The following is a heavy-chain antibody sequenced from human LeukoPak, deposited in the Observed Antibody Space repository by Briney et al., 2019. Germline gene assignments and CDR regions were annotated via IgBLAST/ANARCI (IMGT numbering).Heavy chain of an antibody. Sequence: TGRSLRLSCAASGFTFDDYAMHWVRQAPGKGLEWVSGISWNSGSIGYADSVKGRFTISRDNAKNSLYLQMNSLRAEDMALYYCAKEGDGWYGNAFDIWGQGTMVTVSS. CDR2: ISWNSGSI. CDR1: GFTFDDYA. J-gene: IGHJ3*02. V-gene: IGHV3-9*03. D-gene: IGHD6-19*01. CDR3: AKEGDGWYGNAFDI.